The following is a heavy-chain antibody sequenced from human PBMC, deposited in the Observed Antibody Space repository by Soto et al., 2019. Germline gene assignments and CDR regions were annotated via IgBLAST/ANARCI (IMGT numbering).Heavy chain of an antibody. V-gene: IGHV3-23*01. D-gene: IGHD1-1*01. CDR2: ISGSGGGT. CDR1: GFTFSSYA. J-gene: IGHJ4*02. CDR3: AKFGMATTKRSPPYYIDY. Sequence: LRLSCAASGFTFSSYALSWVRQAPGKGLEWVSSISGSGGGTYYADSLKGRFTFSSDNSKNTLYLQMNSLGAEDTAVYYCAKFGMATTKRSPPYYIDYWGQGALVTVSS.